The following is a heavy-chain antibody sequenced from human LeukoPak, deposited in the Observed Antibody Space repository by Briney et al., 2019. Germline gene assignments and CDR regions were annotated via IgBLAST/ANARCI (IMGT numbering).Heavy chain of an antibody. D-gene: IGHD3-3*01. CDR2: ISAGGRTT. Sequence: GGSLRLSCAASGFTFSTYWMHWVRQAPGKGLEWVSYISAGGRTTFYADSVTGRFTISRDNAKNSLYLQMSSLRVEDTAVYYCASWAGNTQSDSWSGPFDYWGQGSLVTVSS. V-gene: IGHV3-48*04. CDR1: GFTFSTYW. CDR3: ASWAGNTQSDSWSGPFDY. J-gene: IGHJ4*02.